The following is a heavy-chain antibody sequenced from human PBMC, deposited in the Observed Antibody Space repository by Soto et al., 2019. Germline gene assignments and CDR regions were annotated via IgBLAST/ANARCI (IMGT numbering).Heavy chain of an antibody. V-gene: IGHV4-34*01. CDR3: ARVGNSGYVW. J-gene: IGHJ4*02. CDR1: GGSFSGYY. CDR2: INHSGST. D-gene: IGHD5-12*01. Sequence: QVQLQQWGAGLLKPSETLSLTCAVYGGSFSGYYWSWIRQPPGKGLEWIGEINHSGSTNYNPSLKSRVTISVDTSKNQFSLKLSSVTAADTAVYYCARVGNSGYVWWGQGTLVTVSS.